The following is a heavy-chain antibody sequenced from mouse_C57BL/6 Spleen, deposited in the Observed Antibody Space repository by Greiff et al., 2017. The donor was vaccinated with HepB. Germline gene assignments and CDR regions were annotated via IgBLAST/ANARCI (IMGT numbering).Heavy chain of an antibody. CDR2: IYPGDGDT. CDR1: GYAFSSYW. CDR3: ARSSKTGRAY. J-gene: IGHJ3*01. V-gene: IGHV1-80*01. D-gene: IGHD4-1*01. Sequence: QVHVKQSGAELVKPGASVKISCKASGYAFSSYWMNWVKQRPGKGLEWIGQIYPGDGDTNYNGKFKGKATLTADKSSSTAYMQLSSLTSEDSAVYFCARSSKTGRAYWGQGTLVTVSA.